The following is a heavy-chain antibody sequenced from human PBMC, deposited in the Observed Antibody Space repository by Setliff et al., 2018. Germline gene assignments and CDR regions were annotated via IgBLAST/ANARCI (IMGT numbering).Heavy chain of an antibody. J-gene: IGHJ1*01. V-gene: IGHV1-3*01. D-gene: IGHD2-15*01. CDR3: ATSPNYCNSGSCHQHFHH. Sequence: ASVKVSCKASGYTFSVYVMHWVRQGPGQSPEWMGWIHVGNGNTKYSESFQGRVTITRDKSATTAYMELSSLKSDDTAVYYCATSPNYCNSGSCHQHFHHWGQGTLVTVSS. CDR2: IHVGNGNT. CDR1: GYTFSVYV.